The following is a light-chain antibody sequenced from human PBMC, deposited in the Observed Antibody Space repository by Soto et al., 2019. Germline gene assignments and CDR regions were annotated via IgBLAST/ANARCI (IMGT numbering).Light chain of an antibody. CDR2: GVN. CDR1: VSDLGSYDR. J-gene: IGLJ2*01. V-gene: IGLV2-18*02. CDR3: SSYTGSRTVV. Sequence: QSALTQPPSVSGSPGQSVTISCTGTVSDLGSYDRVSWYQQPPGTAPKLMINGVNLRPSGVPDRFSGSKSGNTASLTISGLQAEDEADYYCSSYTGSRTVVFGGGTKVTVL.